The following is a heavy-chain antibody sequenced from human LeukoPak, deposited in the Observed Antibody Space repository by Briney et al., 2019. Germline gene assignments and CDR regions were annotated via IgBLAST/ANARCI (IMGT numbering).Heavy chain of an antibody. J-gene: IGHJ5*02. CDR1: GGSFSGYY. CDR2: INHSGST. CDR3: ARGNCDIYDFWSGYYKTKPNWFDP. V-gene: IGHV4-34*01. D-gene: IGHD3-3*01. Sequence: SETLSLTCAVYGGSFSGYYWSWIRQPPGKGLEWIGEINHSGSTNYNPSLKSRVTISVDTSKNQFSLKLSSVTAADTAVYYCARGNCDIYDFWSGYYKTKPNWFDPWGQGTLVTVSS.